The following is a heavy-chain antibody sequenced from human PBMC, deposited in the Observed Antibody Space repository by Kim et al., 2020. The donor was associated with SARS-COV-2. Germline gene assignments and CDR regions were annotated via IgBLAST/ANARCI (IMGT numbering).Heavy chain of an antibody. J-gene: IGHJ6*02. V-gene: IGHV3-30-3*01. D-gene: IGHD3-10*01. Sequence: GGSLRLSCAASGFTFSNCAMHWVRQAPGKGLEWVAVITYDGSNTNYADSVKGRFTIPRDNSKNTLYLQMNSLRTEDTALYYCARDPWSRLLGVTYSYSGMAVWGPGAKVTVSS. CDR2: ITYDGSNT. CDR1: GFTFSNCA. CDR3: ARDPWSRLLGVTYSYSGMAV.